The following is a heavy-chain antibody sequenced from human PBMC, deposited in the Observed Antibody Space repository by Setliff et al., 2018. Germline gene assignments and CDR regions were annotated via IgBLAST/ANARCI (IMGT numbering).Heavy chain of an antibody. CDR2: ISSRSTYI. CDR1: GFTFNNFA. J-gene: IGHJ6*02. CDR3: ARDGGMGMIKGYYYGLDV. V-gene: IGHV3-21*01. Sequence: PGGSLRLSCVASGFTFNNFAFNWVRQAPGKGLEWVSSISSRSTYIYYADSVKGRFTISRDNAKNSLYLQMNSLRAEDTAVYYCARDGGMGMIKGYYYGLDVWGQGTSVTVSS. D-gene: IGHD3-16*01.